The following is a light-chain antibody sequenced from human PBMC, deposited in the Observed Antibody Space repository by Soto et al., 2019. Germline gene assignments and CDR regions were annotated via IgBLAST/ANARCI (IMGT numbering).Light chain of an antibody. Sequence: EIVMTQSPATLSVSPGERVTLSCRSSESLSTYLAWYQQKPDQAPRLLIYGASTKATGIPARFSRNRSATDFTLTINSMQSEDFAVYSCQSYNDWHFNFGQGTKLEI. CDR1: ESLSTY. CDR2: GAS. V-gene: IGKV3-15*01. CDR3: QSYNDWHFN. J-gene: IGKJ2*01.